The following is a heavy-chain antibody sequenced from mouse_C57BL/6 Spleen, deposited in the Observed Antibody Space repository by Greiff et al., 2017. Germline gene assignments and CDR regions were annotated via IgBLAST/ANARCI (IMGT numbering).Heavy chain of an antibody. D-gene: IGHD2-12*01. CDR2: INPSNGGT. Sequence: QVQLQQPGTELVKPGASVKLSCKASGYTFTSYWMHWVKQRPGQGLEWIGNINPSNGGTNYNEKFKSKATLTVDKSSSTAYMQLSSLTSEDSAVYYGASPGGLYPRDFDVWGTGTTVTVSS. CDR1: GYTFTSYW. V-gene: IGHV1-53*01. CDR3: ASPGGLYPRDFDV. J-gene: IGHJ1*03.